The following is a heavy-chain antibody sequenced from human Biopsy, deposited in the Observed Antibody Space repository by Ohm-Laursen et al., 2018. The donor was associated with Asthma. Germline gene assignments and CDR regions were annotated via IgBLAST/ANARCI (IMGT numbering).Heavy chain of an antibody. CDR1: GRHFGSYN. J-gene: IGHJ4*02. Sequence: SLRLSCAASGRHFGSYNVHWARQAPGKGLEWVAVITFDGSTQHYGDSVKGRFTISRDNSKNMLFLQMNSLRAEDTAVYYCLRDTLGYYFDIWGQGTQVTVSS. V-gene: IGHV3-30-3*01. CDR2: ITFDGSTQ. CDR3: LRDTLGYYFDI. D-gene: IGHD6-13*01.